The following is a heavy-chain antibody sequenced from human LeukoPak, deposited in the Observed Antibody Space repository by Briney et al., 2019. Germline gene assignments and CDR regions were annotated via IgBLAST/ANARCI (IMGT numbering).Heavy chain of an antibody. CDR1: GFTFSSYA. D-gene: IGHD3-10*01. Sequence: GGSLRLSCAASGFTFSSYAMHWVRQAPGKGLEWVAFISYDGSNKYYADSVKGRFTISRNNCKNTLYLQMNSLRAEDTAVYYCAEFGEFGYWGQGTLVTVSS. CDR3: AEFGEFGY. J-gene: IGHJ4*02. CDR2: ISYDGSNK. V-gene: IGHV3-30*04.